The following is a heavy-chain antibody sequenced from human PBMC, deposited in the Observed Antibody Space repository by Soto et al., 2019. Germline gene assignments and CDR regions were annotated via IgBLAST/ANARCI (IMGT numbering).Heavy chain of an antibody. D-gene: IGHD2-2*02. CDR1: GGTISSYT. CDR3: AREHTSYFFDY. V-gene: IGHV1-69*04. J-gene: IGHJ4*02. CDR2: IIPILGIA. Sequence: ASVEASCKSSGGTISSYTISWVRQAPGQGLEWMGRIIPILGIANYAQKFQGRVTITADKSTSTAYMELSSLRSEYTAVYYCAREHTSYFFDYWGQGTLVTVSS.